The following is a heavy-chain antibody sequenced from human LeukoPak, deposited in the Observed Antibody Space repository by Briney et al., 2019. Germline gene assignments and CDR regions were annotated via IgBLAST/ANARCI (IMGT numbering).Heavy chain of an antibody. CDR1: GFTFSGSP. CDR2: IRSKGNSHAT. Sequence: GGSLKLSCAASGFTFSGSPIHWVRQASGKGLAWVGRIRSKGNSHATAYAASVNGRFTISRDDSKNTAYLQMNSLKTEDTAVYYCTAGFSYGERLFDYWGQGTLVTVSS. V-gene: IGHV3-73*01. CDR3: TAGFSYGERLFDY. J-gene: IGHJ4*02. D-gene: IGHD5-18*01.